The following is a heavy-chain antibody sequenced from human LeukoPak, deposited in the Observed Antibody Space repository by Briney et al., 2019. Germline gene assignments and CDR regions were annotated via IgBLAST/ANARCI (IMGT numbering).Heavy chain of an antibody. CDR2: ISYDGSNK. J-gene: IGHJ3*02. Sequence: GGSLRLSCAASGFTFSSYGMHWVRQAPGKGLEWVAVISYDGSNKYFADSVKGRFTISRDNSKNTLYLQMNSLRAEDTAVYYCAKDFLGSSRAFDIWGQATMVTVSS. CDR1: GFTFSSYG. D-gene: IGHD2-2*01. V-gene: IGHV3-30*18. CDR3: AKDFLGSSRAFDI.